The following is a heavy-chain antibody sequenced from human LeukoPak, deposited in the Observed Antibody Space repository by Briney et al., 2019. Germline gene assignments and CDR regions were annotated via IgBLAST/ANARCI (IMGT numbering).Heavy chain of an antibody. D-gene: IGHD6-13*01. J-gene: IGHJ4*02. CDR3: ARDKSSSWYTGFDY. Sequence: PSETLSLTCAVYGGSFSGYYWSWIRQPPGKGLEWIGEINHSGSTNYNPSLKSRVTISVDTSKNQFSLKLSSVTAADTAVYYCARDKSSSWYTGFDYWGQGTLVTVSS. CDR1: GGSFSGYY. V-gene: IGHV4-34*01. CDR2: INHSGST.